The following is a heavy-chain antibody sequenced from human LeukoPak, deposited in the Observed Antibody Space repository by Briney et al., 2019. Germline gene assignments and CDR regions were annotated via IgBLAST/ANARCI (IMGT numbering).Heavy chain of an antibody. CDR1: GGSISRYY. J-gene: IGHJ6*03. V-gene: IGHV4-59*08. CDR2: IYYSGTT. CDR3: ARHLFYYYMDV. Sequence: PSETLSLTCTVSGGSISRYYWSWIRQPPGRGLERIGYIYYSGTTNYNPSLKSRVTISVDTSKNQFSLKLTSVTAADTAVYYCARHLFYYYMDVWGKGTTVTVSS.